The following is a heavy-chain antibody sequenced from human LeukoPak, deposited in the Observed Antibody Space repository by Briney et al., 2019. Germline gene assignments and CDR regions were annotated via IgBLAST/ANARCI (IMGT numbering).Heavy chain of an antibody. CDR3: ARQPTVVTHDY. CDR2: IYYSGST. Sequence: SETLSLTCTVSGGSIRSYYWSWIRQPPGKGLEWIGYIYYSGSTNYNPSLKSRVTISVDTSKNQFSLKLSSVTAADTAVYFCARQPTVVTHDYWGQGTVVPVSS. CDR1: GGSIRSYY. V-gene: IGHV4-59*01. D-gene: IGHD4-23*01. J-gene: IGHJ4*02.